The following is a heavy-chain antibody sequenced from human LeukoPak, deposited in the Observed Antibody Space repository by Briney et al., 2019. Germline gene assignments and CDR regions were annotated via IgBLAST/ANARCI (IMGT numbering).Heavy chain of an antibody. J-gene: IGHJ6*03. CDR1: GGSIGSYY. Sequence: PSETLSLTCTASGGSIGSYYLSWIRQPPGKGLEWVGYIYYSGSTNYNPSLKSRVTISVDTSKNQFSLKLSSVTAADTAVYYCARGEIVVVPAAMRRWYYMDVWGKGTTVTVSS. D-gene: IGHD2-2*01. CDR3: ARGEIVVVPAAMRRWYYMDV. CDR2: IYYSGST. V-gene: IGHV4-59*01.